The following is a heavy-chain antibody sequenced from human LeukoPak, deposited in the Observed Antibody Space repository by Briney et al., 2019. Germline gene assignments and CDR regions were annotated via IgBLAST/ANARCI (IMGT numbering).Heavy chain of an antibody. CDR3: ARAPVDYYDSSGYYLY. Sequence: PGGSLRLSCAASGFTFNSYAMSWVRQAPWERLQWVSGISDSGGNTYYADSVRGRFTISRDNSKNTLYLQMNSLRAEDTAVYYCARAPVDYYDSSGYYLYWGQGTLVTVSS. V-gene: IGHV3-23*01. CDR1: GFTFNSYA. CDR2: ISDSGGNT. D-gene: IGHD3-22*01. J-gene: IGHJ4*02.